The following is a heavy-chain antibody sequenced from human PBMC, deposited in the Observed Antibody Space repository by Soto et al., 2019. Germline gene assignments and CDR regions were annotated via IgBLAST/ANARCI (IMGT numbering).Heavy chain of an antibody. CDR1: GFTFSSYA. D-gene: IGHD3-3*01. J-gene: IGHJ4*02. CDR2: ISDSGGRT. Sequence: GGSLRLSCAASGFTFSSYAMSWVRQAPGKGLEWVSAISDSGGRTYPADSVKGRFTISRDNSKNTLYLQMNSLRAEDTAVYYCAKVDYNFWNGYRYWGQGTLVTVSS. CDR3: AKVDYNFWNGYRY. V-gene: IGHV3-23*01.